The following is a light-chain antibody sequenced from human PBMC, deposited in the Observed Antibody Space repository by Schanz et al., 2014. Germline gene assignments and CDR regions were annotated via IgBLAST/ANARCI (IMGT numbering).Light chain of an antibody. V-gene: IGKV3-11*01. CDR2: DAS. Sequence: EIVFTQSPGTLSLSPGERATLSCRASQSISSTYLAWYQQKPGQAPRLLIYDASNRATGIPARFSGSGSGADFTLTISSLEPEDFAVYYCQQRTSWPLTFGGGTKVEIK. CDR3: QQRTSWPLT. CDR1: QSISSTY. J-gene: IGKJ4*01.